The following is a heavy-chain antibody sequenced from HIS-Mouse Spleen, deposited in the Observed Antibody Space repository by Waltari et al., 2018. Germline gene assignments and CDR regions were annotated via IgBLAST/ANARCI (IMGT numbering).Heavy chain of an antibody. V-gene: IGHV3-30*18. CDR1: TFSSYG. J-gene: IGHJ4*02. CDR2: ISYDGSNK. D-gene: IGHD6-19*01. CDR3: AKPLPYSSGWYDFDY. Sequence: TFSSYGMHWVRQAPGKGLEWVAVISYDGSNKYYADSVKGRFTISRDNSKNTLYLQMNSLRAEDTAVYYCAKPLPYSSGWYDFDYWGQGTLVTVSS.